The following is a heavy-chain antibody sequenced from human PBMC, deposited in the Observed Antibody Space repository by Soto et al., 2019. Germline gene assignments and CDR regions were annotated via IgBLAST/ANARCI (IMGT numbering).Heavy chain of an antibody. V-gene: IGHV3-48*02. J-gene: IGHJ4*02. Sequence: GGSLRLSCAASGFTFSSYSMNWVRQAPGKGLEWVSYISSSSSTIYYADSVKGRFTISRDNAKNSLYLQMNSLRDEDTAVYYCARGGAYYYDSSGPGFDYWGQGTLVTVSS. CDR1: GFTFSSYS. CDR3: ARGGAYYYDSSGPGFDY. CDR2: ISSSSSTI. D-gene: IGHD3-22*01.